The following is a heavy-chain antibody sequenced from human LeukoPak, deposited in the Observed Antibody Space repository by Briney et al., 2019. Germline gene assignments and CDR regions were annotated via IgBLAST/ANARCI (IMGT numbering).Heavy chain of an antibody. J-gene: IGHJ5*02. CDR3: ARDYRQHYYDRSGFYVGNWFDP. CDR2: INWNGAST. CDR1: GFTFDNNG. Sequence: GGSLRLSCAASGFTFDNNGLSWVRQAPGTGLEWVSGINWNGASTGYADSVKGRFTISRDNAKNSLYLQMNSLRAEDTALYYCARDYRQHYYDRSGFYVGNWFDPWGQGTLVTVSS. D-gene: IGHD3-22*01. V-gene: IGHV3-20*04.